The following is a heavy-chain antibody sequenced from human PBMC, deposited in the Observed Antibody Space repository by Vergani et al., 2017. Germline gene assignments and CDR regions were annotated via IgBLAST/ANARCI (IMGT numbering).Heavy chain of an antibody. D-gene: IGHD3-22*01. CDR1: GGSISSYY. CDR3: ARFRKLTTQIDY. V-gene: IGHV4-59*08. CDR2: IYYSGST. J-gene: IGHJ4*02. Sequence: QVRLQESGPGLVKPSETLSLTCSVSGGSISSYYWSWIRQPPGKGLEWIGYIYYSGSTYYNPSLKSRVTISVDTSKNQFSLKLSSVTAADTAMYYCARFRKLTTQIDYWGQGTLVTVSS.